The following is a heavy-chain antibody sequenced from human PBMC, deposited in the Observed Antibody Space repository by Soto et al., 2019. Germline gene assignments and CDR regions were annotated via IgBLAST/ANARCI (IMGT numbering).Heavy chain of an antibody. Sequence: EVQLLESGGGLVQPGGSLRLSCAASGYTFSSYAMSWVRQAPGKGLEWVSAISGSGGSTYYADSVKGRFTISRDNSKNTLYLQMNSLRAEDTAVYYCAKLLGIAGQSDYWGQGTLVTVSS. D-gene: IGHD6-13*01. V-gene: IGHV3-23*01. CDR3: AKLLGIAGQSDY. CDR2: ISGSGGST. J-gene: IGHJ4*02. CDR1: GYTFSSYA.